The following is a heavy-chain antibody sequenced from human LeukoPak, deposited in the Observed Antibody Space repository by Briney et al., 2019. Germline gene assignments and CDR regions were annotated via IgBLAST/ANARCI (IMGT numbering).Heavy chain of an antibody. Sequence: SETLSLTCTVSSGSISSYYWSWIRQPAGKGLEWIGRIYISGSTNYNPSLKSRVTMSVDTSKNQFSLKLSSVTAADTAVYYCARGWGYGDYFDYWGQGTLVTVSS. J-gene: IGHJ4*02. D-gene: IGHD4-17*01. CDR1: SGSISSYY. CDR2: IYISGST. V-gene: IGHV4-4*07. CDR3: ARGWGYGDYFDY.